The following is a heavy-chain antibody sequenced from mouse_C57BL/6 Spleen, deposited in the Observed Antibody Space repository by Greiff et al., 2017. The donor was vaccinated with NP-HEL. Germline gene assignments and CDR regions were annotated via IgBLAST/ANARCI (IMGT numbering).Heavy chain of an antibody. CDR1: GYTFTNYW. J-gene: IGHJ3*01. D-gene: IGHD2-3*01. CDR2: IYPGGGYT. CDR3: ARYDGLAWFAY. Sequence: QVQLKQSGAELVRPGTSVKMSCKASGYTFTNYWIGWAKQRPGHGLAWIGDIYPGGGYTNYNEKFKGKATLTADKSSSTAYMQFSSLTSEDSAIYYCARYDGLAWFAYWGQGTLVTVSA. V-gene: IGHV1-63*01.